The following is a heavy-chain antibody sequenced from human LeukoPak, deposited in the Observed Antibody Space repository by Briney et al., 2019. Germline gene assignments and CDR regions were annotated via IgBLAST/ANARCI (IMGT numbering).Heavy chain of an antibody. CDR2: IYTSGST. Sequence: SETLSLTCTVSGGSISSYYWSWIRQPPGKGLEGIGYIYTSGSTNYNPSLKSRVTISVDTSKNQFSLKLSSVTAADTAVYYCARRTYSSSSRYYYYYMDVWGKGTTVTVSS. J-gene: IGHJ6*03. CDR1: GGSISSYY. D-gene: IGHD6-6*01. V-gene: IGHV4-4*09. CDR3: ARRTYSSSSRYYYYYMDV.